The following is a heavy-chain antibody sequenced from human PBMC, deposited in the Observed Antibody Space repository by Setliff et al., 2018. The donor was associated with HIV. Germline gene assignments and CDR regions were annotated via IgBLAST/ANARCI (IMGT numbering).Heavy chain of an antibody. D-gene: IGHD4-17*01. CDR1: GYTFTTYY. J-gene: IGHJ4*02. CDR3: ARVSDYGDYLAY. Sequence: GASVKVSCKASGYTFTTYYMHWVRQAPGQGLEWMGIINPGGGTTIYTQKFQGRVTVTRDTSTSTVYMELSSLRSDDTAVYYCARVSDYGDYLAYWGQGTLVTVSS. V-gene: IGHV1-46*01. CDR2: INPGGGTT.